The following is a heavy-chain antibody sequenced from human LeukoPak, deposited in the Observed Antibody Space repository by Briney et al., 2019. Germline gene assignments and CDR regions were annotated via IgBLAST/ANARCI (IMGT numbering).Heavy chain of an antibody. Sequence: SETLSFTCGVSGGSITQTNYWTLVRQPPGKGLEWIGEVNLQGSTNYNPSLMGRVAISVDKSENHVSLQLTSVTAADTAVYYCAREGGPYRPLDYSGQGTLVTVSS. CDR2: VNLQGST. CDR1: GGSITQTNY. J-gene: IGHJ4*02. CDR3: AREGGPYRPLDY. V-gene: IGHV4-4*02.